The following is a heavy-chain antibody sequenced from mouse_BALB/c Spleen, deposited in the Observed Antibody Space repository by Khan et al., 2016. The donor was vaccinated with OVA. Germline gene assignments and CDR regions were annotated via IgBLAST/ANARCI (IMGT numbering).Heavy chain of an antibody. V-gene: IGHV3-2*02. CDR1: GYSITSGYG. D-gene: IGHD1-2*01. Sequence: EVQLQESGPGLVKPSQSLSLTCTVTGYSITSGYGWNWIRQFPGNKLEWMGYISYSGSTNYNPSLKNQISISRDTSKNQLFLQLNSVTTEDTATYYCDRTARIKYWGQGTTLTVS. CDR3: DRTARIKY. CDR2: ISYSGST. J-gene: IGHJ2*01.